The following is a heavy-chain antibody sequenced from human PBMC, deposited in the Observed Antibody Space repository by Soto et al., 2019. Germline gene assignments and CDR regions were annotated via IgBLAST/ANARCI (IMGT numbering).Heavy chain of an antibody. Sequence: GGSLRLSCTASGFTFSDFSMTWIRQAPGKGLEWVSFISNERSYTDFADSVKGRFTISRDSAKNSLFLQMNSLRPEDTALYYCARDMGRYCRSTSCYYYGMDVWGQGTTVTVSS. V-gene: IGHV3-11*05. J-gene: IGHJ6*02. CDR1: GFTFSDFS. D-gene: IGHD2-2*01. CDR2: ISNERSYT. CDR3: ARDMGRYCRSTSCYYYGMDV.